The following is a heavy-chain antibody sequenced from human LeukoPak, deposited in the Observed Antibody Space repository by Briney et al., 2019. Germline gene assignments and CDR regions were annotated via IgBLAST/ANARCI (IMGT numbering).Heavy chain of an antibody. J-gene: IGHJ6*04. CDR2: ISAYNGNT. Sequence: ASVKVSCKASGYTFTSYGISWVRQAPGQGLEWMGWISAYNGNTNYAQKLQGRVTMTTDTSTSTAYMELRSLRSDDTAVYYCARERIQLCYPSYFYYGMDVWGKGTTVTASS. V-gene: IGHV1-18*04. CDR3: ARERIQLCYPSYFYYGMDV. D-gene: IGHD5-18*01. CDR1: GYTFTSYG.